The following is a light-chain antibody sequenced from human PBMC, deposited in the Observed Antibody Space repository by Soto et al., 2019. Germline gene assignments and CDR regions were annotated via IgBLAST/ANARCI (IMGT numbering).Light chain of an antibody. CDR1: QSVSSIY. Sequence: EIVLTQSPGTLSLSPGERATLSCRASQSVSSIYLAWYQQKLGQSPRLLIYDASSRATGIPDRFSGSGSGTDFTLTISRLEPEDFAVYYCQQYGSSPTFGQGTQVEIK. CDR2: DAS. J-gene: IGKJ1*01. V-gene: IGKV3-20*01. CDR3: QQYGSSPT.